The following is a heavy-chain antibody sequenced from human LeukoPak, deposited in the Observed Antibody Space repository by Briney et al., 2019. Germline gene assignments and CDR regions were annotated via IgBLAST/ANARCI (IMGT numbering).Heavy chain of an antibody. CDR3: ARAYIDYYDSSGLEGFYFQH. Sequence: GASVKVSCKASGGTFSSYAISWVRQAPGQGLEWMGIINPSGGSTSYAQKFQGRVTMTRDTSTSTVYMELSSLRSEDTAVYYCARAYIDYYDSSGLEGFYFQHWGQGTLVTVSS. V-gene: IGHV1-46*01. CDR1: GGTFSSYA. J-gene: IGHJ1*01. D-gene: IGHD3-22*01. CDR2: INPSGGST.